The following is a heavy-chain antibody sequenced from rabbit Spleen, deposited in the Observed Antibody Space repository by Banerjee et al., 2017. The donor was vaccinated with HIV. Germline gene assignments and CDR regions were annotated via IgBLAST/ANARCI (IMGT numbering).Heavy chain of an antibody. CDR3: ARGSAAMTMVITGYYLNL. Sequence: QSLEESGGDLVKPGASLTLTCTASGFSFSSSDYMCWVRQAPGKGLEWISCIAGSSSGFSYSATWAKGRFTCSKTSSTTVTLQMNSLTAADTATYFCARGSAAMTMVITGYYLNLWGPGTLVTVS. CDR2: IAGSSSGFS. CDR1: GFSFSSSDY. J-gene: IGHJ4*01. D-gene: IGHD2-1*01. V-gene: IGHV1S40*01.